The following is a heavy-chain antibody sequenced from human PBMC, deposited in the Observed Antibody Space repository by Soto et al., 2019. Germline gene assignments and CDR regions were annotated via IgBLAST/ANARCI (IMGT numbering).Heavy chain of an antibody. CDR2: IYYSGTT. J-gene: IGHJ4*02. Sequence: SETLSLTCTVSGGSVSSANYYWSWLRQPPGKGLEWIAYIYYSGTTNYNPSLKSRVTISVDTSKNQFSLKLNSVTAADTAVYYCAREEMATFYYFDHWGQGTLVTVSS. CDR1: GGSVSSANYY. D-gene: IGHD5-12*01. V-gene: IGHV4-61*01. CDR3: AREEMATFYYFDH.